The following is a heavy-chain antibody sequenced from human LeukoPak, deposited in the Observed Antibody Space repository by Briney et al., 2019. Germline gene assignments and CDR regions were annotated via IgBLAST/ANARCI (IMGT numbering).Heavy chain of an antibody. J-gene: IGHJ4*02. Sequence: GGSLRLSCAASGFMFSNFAMSWVRQAPGKGLEWVSTIYYSGGNTYSADSVKGRFTISRDNAKNTLYLQMNSLRAEDTAVYYCAKDRYSGSYPYHDYWGQGTLVTVSS. CDR3: AKDRYSGSYPYHDY. D-gene: IGHD3-10*01. CDR1: GFMFSNFA. V-gene: IGHV3-23*01. CDR2: IYYSGGNT.